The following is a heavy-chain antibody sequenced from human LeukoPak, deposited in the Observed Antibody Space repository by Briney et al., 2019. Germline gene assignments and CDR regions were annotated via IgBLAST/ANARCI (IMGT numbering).Heavy chain of an antibody. Sequence: GGSLRLSCVASGFTFATYAMSWVRQAPGMGLEWVSAITGSGDTTFYADSVKGRFTISRDNSNNTLYLQMNSLRAEDTAVYFCAKDRPYVAVAGNFDYWGQGTLVTVSS. D-gene: IGHD6-19*01. CDR2: ITGSGDTT. CDR3: AKDRPYVAVAGNFDY. CDR1: GFTFATYA. J-gene: IGHJ4*02. V-gene: IGHV3-23*01.